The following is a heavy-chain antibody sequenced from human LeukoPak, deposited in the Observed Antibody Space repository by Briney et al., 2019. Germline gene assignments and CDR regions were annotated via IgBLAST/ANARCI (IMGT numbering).Heavy chain of an antibody. J-gene: IGHJ2*01. D-gene: IGHD2-2*01. CDR2: ISVNGGRA. CDR3: VKDHTESYPWYMDF. Sequence: GGSLRLSCAASGFTFYNYVMSWVRQTPGKGLEWVSLISVNGGRASYSDSVKGRFTISRDNLKSTVYLQMNSLRAEDTAIYYCVKDHTESYPWYMDFWGRGALVTVSS. CDR1: GFTFYNYV. V-gene: IGHV3-23*01.